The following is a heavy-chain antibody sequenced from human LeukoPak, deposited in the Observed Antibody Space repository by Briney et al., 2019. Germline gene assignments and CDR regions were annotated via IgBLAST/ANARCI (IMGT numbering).Heavy chain of an antibody. CDR3: AIGMVRGIIITSSHGMDV. D-gene: IGHD3-10*01. J-gene: IGHJ6*02. Sequence: ASVKVSCKASGYTFTGYYMHWVRQAPGQGLEWLGRINPNSGGPNYAQNVQGRVTMTRDTSISTAYMELSSLRSDDTAVYYCAIGMVRGIIITSSHGMDVWGQGTTVTVSS. CDR2: INPNSGGP. CDR1: GYTFTGYY. V-gene: IGHV1-2*02.